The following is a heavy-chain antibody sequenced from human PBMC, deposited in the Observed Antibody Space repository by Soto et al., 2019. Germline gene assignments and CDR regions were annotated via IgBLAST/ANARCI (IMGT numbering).Heavy chain of an antibody. CDR2: INHLGSI. J-gene: IGHJ6*03. V-gene: IGHV4-34*01. CDR3: ARGGISHWAYFYYMDV. CDR1: GGSLSDYF. Sequence: SXTLSLTCVVSGGSLSDYFWSWIRQPPWTALEWIGEINHLGSINYNPSLKSRVTMSVDTSKNQFSLTLNSVTAADTATYYCARGGISHWAYFYYMDVWDRGTTVTVSS. D-gene: IGHD2-21*01.